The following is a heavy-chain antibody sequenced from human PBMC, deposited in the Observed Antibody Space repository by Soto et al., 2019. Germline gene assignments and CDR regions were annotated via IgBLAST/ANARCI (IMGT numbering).Heavy chain of an antibody. CDR2: ISSSSSTI. Sequence: PGGSLRLSCAASGFTFSSYSMNWVRHAPRKGLEWVSYISSSSSTIYYADSVKGRFTISRDNAKNSPYLQMNSLRDEDTAGDYCARDSPERVAGIQLWLASYDYYGMDVWGQGTTVTVTS. V-gene: IGHV3-48*02. CDR1: GFTFSSYS. J-gene: IGHJ6*02. D-gene: IGHD5-18*01. CDR3: ARDSPERVAGIQLWLASYDYYGMDV.